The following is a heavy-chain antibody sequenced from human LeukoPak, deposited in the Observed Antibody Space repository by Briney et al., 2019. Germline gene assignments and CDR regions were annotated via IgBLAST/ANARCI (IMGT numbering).Heavy chain of an antibody. CDR1: AITFSNSW. V-gene: IGHV3-7*04. D-gene: IGHD5/OR15-5a*01. J-gene: IGHJ4*02. CDR3: ARHLAGDSLYRHFDY. CDR2: IKQDGSET. Sequence: GGSLRLSCTASAITFSNSWMSWVRQAPGKGREWVANIKQDGSETNYVDSVKGRFTISRDKAKNSLFLQMNSLRGEDTAIYYCARHLAGDSLYRHFDYWGQGTLVTVSS.